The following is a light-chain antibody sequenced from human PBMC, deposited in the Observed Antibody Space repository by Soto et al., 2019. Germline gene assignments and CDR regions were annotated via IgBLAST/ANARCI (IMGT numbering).Light chain of an antibody. CDR1: QSVRNNY. Sequence: EIVLTQSPGTPSLSPGERATLSCRASQSVRNNYLAWYQQKPGQAPRLLIYGASTRATGIPDRFSGSGSGTDFTLTISRLEPEDFAVYYCQQYGSSPWTLGQGTKVGIK. CDR2: GAS. V-gene: IGKV3-20*01. CDR3: QQYGSSPWT. J-gene: IGKJ1*01.